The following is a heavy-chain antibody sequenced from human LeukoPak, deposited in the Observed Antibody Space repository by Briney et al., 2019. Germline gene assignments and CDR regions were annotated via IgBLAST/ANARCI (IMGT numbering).Heavy chain of an antibody. CDR1: GYTFTNFG. CDR3: ARDLQRGAIGY. Sequence: ASVKVSCKASGYTFTNFGISWVRQAPGQGLEWMGWITPYNGNTNYAQTLQGRVTMTRNTSISTAYMELSRLRSDDTAVYYCARDLQRGAIGYWGQGTLVTVSS. V-gene: IGHV1-18*01. D-gene: IGHD3-16*02. J-gene: IGHJ4*02. CDR2: ITPYNGNT.